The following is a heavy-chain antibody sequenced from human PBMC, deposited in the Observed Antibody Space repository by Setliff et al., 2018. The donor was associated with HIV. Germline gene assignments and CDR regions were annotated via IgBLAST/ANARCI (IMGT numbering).Heavy chain of an antibody. J-gene: IGHJ4*02. Sequence: ASVKVSCKASGYTFNNYGISWVRQAPEQGLEWMGWINTHSGYTNYAQTFQGRVTVTMDTSTSTAYMELRSLKSDDRAVYYCARAKTWLRFLDYWGQGTLVTVSS. CDR3: ARAKTWLRFLDY. CDR2: INTHSGYT. CDR1: GYTFNNYG. D-gene: IGHD5-12*01. V-gene: IGHV1-18*01.